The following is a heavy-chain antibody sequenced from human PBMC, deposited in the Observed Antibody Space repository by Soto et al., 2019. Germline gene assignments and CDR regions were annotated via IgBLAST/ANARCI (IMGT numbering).Heavy chain of an antibody. J-gene: IGHJ3*02. V-gene: IGHV5-51*01. CDR1: VYSFTSYW. Sequence: PGESLKIACKGSVYSFTSYWIGWVRQMPGKGLEWMGIIYPGDSDTRYSPSFQGQVTISADKSISTAYLQWSSLKASDTAMYYCAKLRGTMLHPRDAFYIWGQGTMVTVSS. D-gene: IGHD3-16*01. CDR2: IYPGDSDT. CDR3: AKLRGTMLHPRDAFYI.